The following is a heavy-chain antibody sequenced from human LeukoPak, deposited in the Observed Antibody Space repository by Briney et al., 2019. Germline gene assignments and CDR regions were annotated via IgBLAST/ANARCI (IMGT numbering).Heavy chain of an antibody. D-gene: IGHD3/OR15-3a*01. V-gene: IGHV3-53*01. Sequence: GGSLRLSCAASGFIVSSNYLSWVRQTPGKGLEWVSVFYGGRITYYADSVKGRFTISRDNSKNTLYLQMNSLRAEDTAVYYCAKVWTAYSDDYFDYWGQGTLVTVSS. J-gene: IGHJ4*02. CDR3: AKVWTAYSDDYFDY. CDR1: GFIVSSNY. CDR2: FYGGRIT.